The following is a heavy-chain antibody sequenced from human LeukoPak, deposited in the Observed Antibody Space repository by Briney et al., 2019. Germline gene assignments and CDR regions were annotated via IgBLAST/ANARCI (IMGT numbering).Heavy chain of an antibody. CDR2: IYYSGST. CDR3: ARGGTRFDP. CDR1: GGSISSYY. D-gene: IGHD3-16*01. Sequence: PSETLSLTCTVSGGSISSYYWSWIRQPPGKGLEWIGYIYYSGSTNYNPSLKSRVTISVDTSKNQFSLRLSSATAADTAVYYCARGGTRFDPWGQGTLVTVSS. J-gene: IGHJ5*02. V-gene: IGHV4-59*01.